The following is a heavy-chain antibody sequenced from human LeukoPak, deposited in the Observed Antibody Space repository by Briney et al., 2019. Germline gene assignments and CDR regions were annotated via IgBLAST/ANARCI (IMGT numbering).Heavy chain of an antibody. CDR1: GFTFSRYW. CDR3: APFSSGY. D-gene: IGHD6-25*01. Sequence: GGSLRLSCAASGFTFSRYWMSWVRQAPGKGLEWVANIKQDGREKYYVDSVKGRFTISRDNAKNSLYLQMNSLRAEDTAVYYCAPFSSGYWGQGTLVTVSS. J-gene: IGHJ4*02. V-gene: IGHV3-7*01. CDR2: IKQDGREK.